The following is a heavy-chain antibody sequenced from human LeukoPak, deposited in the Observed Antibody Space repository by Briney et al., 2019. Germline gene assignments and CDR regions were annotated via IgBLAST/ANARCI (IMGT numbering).Heavy chain of an antibody. CDR1: GGSFSGYY. J-gene: IGHJ6*03. CDR2: INHSGST. V-gene: IGHV4-34*01. CDR3: ARGAGIVVVPAAIRKGSGYYMDV. Sequence: SETLSLTCAVYGGSFSGYYWSWIRQPPGKGLEWIGEINHSGSTNYNPSLKSRVTISVDTSKNQFSLKLSSVTAADTAVYCCARGAGIVVVPAAIRKGSGYYMDVWGKGTTVTVSS. D-gene: IGHD2-2*02.